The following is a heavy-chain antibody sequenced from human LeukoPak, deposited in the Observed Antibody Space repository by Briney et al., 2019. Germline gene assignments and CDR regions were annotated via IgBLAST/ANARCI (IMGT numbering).Heavy chain of an antibody. D-gene: IGHD4/OR15-4a*01. CDR2: IYSDNT. J-gene: IGHJ4*02. Sequence: PTGGSLRLSCAASGFTFSSYGMSWVRQAPGKGLEWVSFIYSDNTHYSDSVKGRFTISRDNSKNTLYLQMNSLRAEDTAVYYCARRAGAYSHPYDYWGQGTLVTVSS. V-gene: IGHV3-53*01. CDR3: ARRAGAYSHPYDY. CDR1: GFTFSSYG.